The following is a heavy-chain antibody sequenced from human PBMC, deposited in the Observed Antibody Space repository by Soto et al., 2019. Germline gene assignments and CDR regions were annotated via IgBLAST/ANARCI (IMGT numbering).Heavy chain of an antibody. J-gene: IGHJ6*03. CDR1: GFTFSRHG. V-gene: IGHV3-30*18. CDR2: ISYDGSNI. D-gene: IGHD3-16*01. CDR3: AKTLMITFGRSYYMDV. Sequence: QVQVVDSGGGVVQPGKSLRLSCAASGFTFSRHGMHWVRQAPGKGLEWVAVISYDGSNIYYAESVRGRFLISRDNSNNTLSLQMNSLRPEDTALYYCAKTLMITFGRSYYMDVWGKGTTVTVSS.